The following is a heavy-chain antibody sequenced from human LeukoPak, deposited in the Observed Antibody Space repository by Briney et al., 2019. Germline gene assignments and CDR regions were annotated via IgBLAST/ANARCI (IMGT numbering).Heavy chain of an antibody. CDR2: ISSGGSTI. D-gene: IGHD2-2*01. Sequence: PGGSLRLSCAASGFTFSDYYMSWIRQAPGKGLEWISYISSGGSTIYYADSVKGRFTISRDNAKNSLYLQMNSLRAEDTAVYYCARDLGVVVPAANGDAFDIWGQGTMVTVSS. CDR1: GFTFSDYY. CDR3: ARDLGVVVPAANGDAFDI. J-gene: IGHJ3*02. V-gene: IGHV3-11*04.